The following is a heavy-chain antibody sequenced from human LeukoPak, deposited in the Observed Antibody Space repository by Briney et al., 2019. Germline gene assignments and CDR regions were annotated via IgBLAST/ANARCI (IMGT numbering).Heavy chain of an antibody. Sequence: GGSLRLSCAASGFTFSSYNMNWVRQAPGKGQEWVSFISSSSSYIYYADSVKGRFTISRDNAKNSLYLQMNSLRAGDTGVYYCGSSRSAEYFQHWGQGTLVTVPS. CDR3: GSSRSAEYFQH. J-gene: IGHJ1*01. CDR2: ISSSSSYI. D-gene: IGHD6-13*01. CDR1: GFTFSSYN. V-gene: IGHV3-21*01.